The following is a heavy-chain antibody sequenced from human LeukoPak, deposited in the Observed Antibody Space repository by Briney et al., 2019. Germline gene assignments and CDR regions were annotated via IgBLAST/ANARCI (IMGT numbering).Heavy chain of an antibody. J-gene: IGHJ4*02. D-gene: IGHD1-1*01. CDR1: GGSISSYY. Sequence: PSETLSLTCTVSGGSISSYYWSWIRQPAGKGLEWIGRIYTSGRTNYNPSLKSRVTMSLDTSNNQFSLKLSSVTAADTAVYYCARYSGTGYGMYYFDYWGQGTLVTVSS. CDR2: IYTSGRT. CDR3: ARYSGTGYGMYYFDY. V-gene: IGHV4-4*07.